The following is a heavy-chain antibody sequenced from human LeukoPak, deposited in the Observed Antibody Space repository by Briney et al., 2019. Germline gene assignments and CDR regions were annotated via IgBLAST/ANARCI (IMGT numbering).Heavy chain of an antibody. J-gene: IGHJ4*02. CDR1: GFTFSSYA. V-gene: IGHV3-7*04. Sequence: GGSLRLSCAASGFTFSSYAMTWVRQAPGKGLEWVANIKQDGSKKSYVDSVKGRFTISRDNAKNSLYLQMNSLRTEDTAIYYCTRVGYIDEGIDYWGQGTLVTVSS. CDR2: IKQDGSKK. CDR3: TRVGYIDEGIDY. D-gene: IGHD5-24*01.